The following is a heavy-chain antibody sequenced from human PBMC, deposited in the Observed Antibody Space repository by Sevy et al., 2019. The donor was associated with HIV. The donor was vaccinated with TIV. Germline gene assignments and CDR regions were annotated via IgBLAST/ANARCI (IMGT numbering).Heavy chain of an antibody. D-gene: IGHD1-26*01. V-gene: IGHV3-7*01. J-gene: IGHJ4*02. CDR3: VRAIEKDVSF. Sequence: GGSLRLSCVASGFTLNDYWMHWVRQAPGKGREWVANISQEGGVTYDVDSVRGRFTISRDNGRNITFLQMNSLRVDDTALYFCVRAIEKDVSFWGQGTLVTVSS. CDR2: ISQEGGVT. CDR1: GFTLNDYW.